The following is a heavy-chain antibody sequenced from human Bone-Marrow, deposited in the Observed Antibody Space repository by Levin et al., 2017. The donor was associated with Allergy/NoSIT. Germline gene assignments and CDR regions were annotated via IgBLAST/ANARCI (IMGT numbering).Heavy chain of an antibody. J-gene: IGHJ4*02. CDR1: GFTFSSYS. CDR3: ARDDEGGRFRF. D-gene: IGHD1-26*01. CDR2: ISSSSSTI. Sequence: GGSLRLSCAASGFTFSSYSMNWVRQAPGKGLEWVSYISSSSSTIYYADSVKGRFTISRDNAKNSLYLQMNSLRAEDTAVYYCARDDEGGRFRFWGQGTLVTVSS. V-gene: IGHV3-48*04.